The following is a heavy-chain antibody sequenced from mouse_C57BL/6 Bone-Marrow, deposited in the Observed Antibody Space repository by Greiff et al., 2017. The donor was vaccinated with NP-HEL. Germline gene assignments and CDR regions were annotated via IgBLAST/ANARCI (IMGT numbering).Heavy chain of an antibody. J-gene: IGHJ4*01. CDR1: GYTFTSYW. Sequence: QVQLLQPGAELVKPGASVTLSCKASGYTFTSYWMPWVKQRPGQGLEWIGMIHPNSGSTNYNEKFKSKATLTVDKSSSTSYRQLSSLTSEDSAVYYCAREGNYVEAMDYWGQGTSVTVSS. V-gene: IGHV1-64*01. CDR3: AREGNYVEAMDY. CDR2: IHPNSGST. D-gene: IGHD2-1*01.